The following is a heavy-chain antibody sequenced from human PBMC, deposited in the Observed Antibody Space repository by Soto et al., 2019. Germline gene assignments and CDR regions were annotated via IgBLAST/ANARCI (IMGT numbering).Heavy chain of an antibody. CDR3: ARLAVPAAVSAWFDP. CDR2: IYIGGSS. J-gene: IGHJ5*02. CDR1: GASINSYY. Sequence: PSETLSLTCTVSGASINSYYWTGIRQPAGKGLEWIGRIYIGGSSEYNPSLKSRVTMSGDTSKNQFSLKLTSVTAADTAVYYCARLAVPAAVSAWFDPWGQGTLVTVSS. D-gene: IGHD2-2*01. V-gene: IGHV4-4*07.